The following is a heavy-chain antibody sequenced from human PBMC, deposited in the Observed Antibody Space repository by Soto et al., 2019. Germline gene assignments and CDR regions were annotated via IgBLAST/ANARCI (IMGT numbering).Heavy chain of an antibody. CDR3: AIALGYSGYAGMDV. CDR2: ISPDNGNT. J-gene: IGHJ6*02. CDR1: GYTFTIYG. V-gene: IGHV1-18*01. D-gene: IGHD5-12*01. Sequence: QVQLVQSGGEVKKPGASVKVSCKASGYTFTIYGINWVRQAPGQGLEWMGWISPDNGNTNYAQKLQGRVTMTTDTSTSTAYMDLRSLRSDDTAVYYCAIALGYSGYAGMDVWGQGTTVTVSS.